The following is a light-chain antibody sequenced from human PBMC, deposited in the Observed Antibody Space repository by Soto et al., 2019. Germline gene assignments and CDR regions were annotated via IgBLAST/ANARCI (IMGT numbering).Light chain of an antibody. CDR1: SSDIGGYNY. CDR2: EVS. CDR3: SSYAGSNNLGV. Sequence: QSALTQPPSASGSPGQSVTISCTGTSSDIGGYNYVSWYQHHPGKAPKVMIYEVSKRPSGVPDRFSGSKSGNTASLTVSGLQPEYEADYYCSSYAGSNNLGVFGGGTKLTVL. V-gene: IGLV2-8*01. J-gene: IGLJ3*02.